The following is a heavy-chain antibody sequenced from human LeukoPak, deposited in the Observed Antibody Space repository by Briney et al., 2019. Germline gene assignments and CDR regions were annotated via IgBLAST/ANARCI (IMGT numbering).Heavy chain of an antibody. D-gene: IGHD4-17*01. CDR2: ISAGADST. Sequence: GGSLRLSCAASTFTFSSYAMSWVRQAPGKGLEWVSAISAGADSTYYADSVQGRFTISRDNSKNTLFLQMSGLRAEDTAVYFCATGAYGDYDSWVQGTLVTVSS. CDR3: ATGAYGDYDS. J-gene: IGHJ5*01. V-gene: IGHV3-23*01. CDR1: TFTFSSYA.